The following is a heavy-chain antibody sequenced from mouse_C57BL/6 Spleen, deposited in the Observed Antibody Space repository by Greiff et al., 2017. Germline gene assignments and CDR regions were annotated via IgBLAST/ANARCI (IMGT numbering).Heavy chain of an antibody. V-gene: IGHV5-4*01. J-gene: IGHJ2*01. D-gene: IGHD1-1*01. CDR2: ISDGGSYT. Sequence: EVQGVESGGGLVKPGGSLKLSCAASGFTFSSYAMSWVRQTPEKRLEWVATISDGGSYTYYPDNVKGRFTISRDNAKNNLYLQMSHLKSEDTAMYYCARDQDYYGSTPDYFDYWGQGTTLTVSS. CDR3: ARDQDYYGSTPDYFDY. CDR1: GFTFSSYA.